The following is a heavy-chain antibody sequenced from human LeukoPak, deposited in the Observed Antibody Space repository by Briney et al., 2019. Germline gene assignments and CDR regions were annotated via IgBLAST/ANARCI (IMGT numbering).Heavy chain of an antibody. CDR2: IIPIFGTA. J-gene: IGHJ6*04. CDR3: ARADTAMVPPYYYYYGMDV. Sequence: SVKVSCKASGGTFSSYAISWVRQAPGQGLEWMGGIIPIFGTANYAQKFQGRVTITADESTSTAYMELSSLRSEGTAVYYCARADTAMVPPYYYYYGMDVWGKGTTVTVSS. D-gene: IGHD5-18*01. V-gene: IGHV1-69*13. CDR1: GGTFSSYA.